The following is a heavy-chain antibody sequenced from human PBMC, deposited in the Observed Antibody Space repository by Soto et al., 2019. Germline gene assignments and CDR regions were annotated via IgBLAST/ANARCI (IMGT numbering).Heavy chain of an antibody. D-gene: IGHD6-13*01. CDR3: ARDGIAAAGIDYFDY. CDR2: ISYDGSNK. Sequence: GXSLRLSCAASGFTFSSYGIHWVGQAPGKGLEWVAVISYDGSNKYYADSVKGRFTISRDNSKNTLYLQMSSLRSEDTAVYYCARDGIAAAGIDYFDYWGQGTLVTVSS. CDR1: GFTFSSYG. J-gene: IGHJ4*02. V-gene: IGHV3-30*03.